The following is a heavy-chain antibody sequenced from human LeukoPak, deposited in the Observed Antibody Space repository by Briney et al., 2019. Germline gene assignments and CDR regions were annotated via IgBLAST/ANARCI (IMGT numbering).Heavy chain of an antibody. CDR2: IYHSGST. V-gene: IGHV4-30-2*01. Sequence: SQTLSLTCTVSGGSISSGGYYWSWIRQPPGKGLEWIGYIYHSGSTYYNPSLKSRVTISVDRSKNQFSLKLSSVTAADTAVYYCARAVGFDIVVVPAAPHGAFDIWGQGTMVTVPS. CDR3: ARAVGFDIVVVPAAPHGAFDI. D-gene: IGHD2-2*01. J-gene: IGHJ3*02. CDR1: GGSISSGGYY.